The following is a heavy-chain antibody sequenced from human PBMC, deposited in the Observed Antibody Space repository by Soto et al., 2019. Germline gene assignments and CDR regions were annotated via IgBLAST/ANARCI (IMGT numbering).Heavy chain of an antibody. Sequence: SETLSLSCSASGGSVVSYYWSWIRQPAGTRLEWIGRVYSSGSVSYNPSMKSRLSMSVDKSTNQFSLNLTSVTAADTAIYYCARETYDIWSGYYSYFDYWGQGILVTVSS. CDR3: ARETYDIWSGYYSYFDY. D-gene: IGHD3-3*01. CDR2: VYSSGSV. J-gene: IGHJ4*02. V-gene: IGHV4-4*07. CDR1: GGSVVSYY.